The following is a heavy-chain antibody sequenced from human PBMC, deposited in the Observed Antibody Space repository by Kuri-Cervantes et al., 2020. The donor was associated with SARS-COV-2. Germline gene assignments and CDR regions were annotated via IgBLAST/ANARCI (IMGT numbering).Heavy chain of an antibody. J-gene: IGHJ3*02. V-gene: IGHV3-23*01. CDR3: AKSVGYLFYYDSSYAFDI. CDR1: GFTFDDYA. D-gene: IGHD3-22*01. CDR2: IRGSGGNT. Sequence: GESLKISCAASGFTFDDYAMHWVRHAPGKGLEWVSVIRGSGGNTYYADSVKGRFTISRDNSKNTLYLKMYRMRAEDTAVYYWAKSVGYLFYYDSSYAFDIWGQGTMVTVSS.